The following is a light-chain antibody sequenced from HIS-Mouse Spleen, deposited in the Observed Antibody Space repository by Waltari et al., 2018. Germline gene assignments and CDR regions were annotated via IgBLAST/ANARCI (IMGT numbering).Light chain of an antibody. J-gene: IGLJ2*01. CDR2: GKN. V-gene: IGLV3-19*01. CDR3: NSRDSSGNHVV. CDR1: SLKSYY. Sequence: SSELTHDPAVSVALGQTVRITCQGHSLKSYYASWYQQKPGQAPVLVIYGKNNRPSGIPDRFSGSSSGNTASLTITGAQAEDEADYYCNSRDSSGNHVVFGGGTKLTVL.